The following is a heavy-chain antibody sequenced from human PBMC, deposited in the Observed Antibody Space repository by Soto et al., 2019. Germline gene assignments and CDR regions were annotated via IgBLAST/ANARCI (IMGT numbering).Heavy chain of an antibody. CDR1: GDSVSSNSAV. J-gene: IGHJ6*02. V-gene: IGHV6-1*01. Sequence: SQTLSLTCAISGDSVSSNSAVWNWIRQSPSRGLEWLGRTYYRSKWYNDYAVSVKSRITINPDTSKNQFSLQLNSVTPEDTAVYYCARDCTNGVCYPSYHYGMDVWGQGTTVTVSS. D-gene: IGHD2-8*01. CDR3: ARDCTNGVCYPSYHYGMDV. CDR2: TYYRSKWYN.